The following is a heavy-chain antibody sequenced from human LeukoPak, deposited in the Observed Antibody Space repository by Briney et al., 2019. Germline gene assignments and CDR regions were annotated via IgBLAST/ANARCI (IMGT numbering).Heavy chain of an antibody. CDR2: IYHSGST. CDR1: GGSISSGGYS. V-gene: IGHV4-30-2*01. J-gene: IGHJ3*02. CDR3: ARDRGYSYGNAFDI. Sequence: PSQTLSLTCAVSGGSISSGGYSWSWIRQPPGKGLERIGYIYHSGSTYYNPSLKSRVTISVDRSKNQFSLKLSSVTAADTAVYYCARDRGYSYGNAFDIWGQGTMVTVSS. D-gene: IGHD5-18*01.